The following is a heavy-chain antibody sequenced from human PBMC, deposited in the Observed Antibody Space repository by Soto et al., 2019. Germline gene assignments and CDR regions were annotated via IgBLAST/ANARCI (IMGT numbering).Heavy chain of an antibody. V-gene: IGHV3-21*01. J-gene: IGHJ6*03. D-gene: IGHD2-15*01. CDR2: ISSSSSYI. Sequence: EVQLVESGGGLVKPGGSLRLSCAASGFTFSSYSMNWVRQAPGKGLEWVSSISSSSSYIYYADSVKGRFTISRDNAKNSLYLQMNGLRAEDTAVYYCARIARVVVAATPLWYYYYMDVWGKGTTVTVSS. CDR3: ARIARVVVAATPLWYYYYMDV. CDR1: GFTFSSYS.